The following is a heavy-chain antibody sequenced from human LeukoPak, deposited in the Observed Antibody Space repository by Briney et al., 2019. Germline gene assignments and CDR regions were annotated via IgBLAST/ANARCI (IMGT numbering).Heavy chain of an antibody. J-gene: IGHJ4*02. CDR1: GFTFSSYA. Sequence: GSLRLSCAASGFTFSSYARSWIRQPPGKGLEWIGEINHSGSTNYNPSLKSRVTISVDTSKNQFSLKLSSVTAADTAVYYCASTPSSGGSRITQTPIYDYWGQGTLVTVSS. CDR2: INHSGST. CDR3: ASTPSSGGSRITQTPIYDY. V-gene: IGHV4-34*01. D-gene: IGHD2-15*01.